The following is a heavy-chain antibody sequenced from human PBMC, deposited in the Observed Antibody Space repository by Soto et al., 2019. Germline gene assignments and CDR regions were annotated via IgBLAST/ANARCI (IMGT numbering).Heavy chain of an antibody. CDR3: TRNGGGNPRITIFGVAPRSYGMDV. CDR2: IRSKAYGGTT. V-gene: IGHV3-49*04. Sequence: GGSLRLSCTASGFTFGDYAMSWVRQAPGKGLEWVGFIRSKAYGGTTEYAASVKGRFTISRDDSKSIAYLQMNSLKTEDTAVYYCTRNGGGNPRITIFGVAPRSYGMDVRGQGTTVTVSS. CDR1: GFTFGDYA. J-gene: IGHJ6*02. D-gene: IGHD3-3*01.